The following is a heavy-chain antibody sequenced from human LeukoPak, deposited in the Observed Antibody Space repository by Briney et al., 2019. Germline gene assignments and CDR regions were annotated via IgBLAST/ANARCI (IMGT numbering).Heavy chain of an antibody. D-gene: IGHD3-10*01. CDR2: IYSGGST. CDR1: GFIFTNYG. V-gene: IGHV3-66*01. J-gene: IGHJ2*01. Sequence: GGSLRLSCAASGFIFTNYGMSWVRQAPGKGLEWVSVIYSGGSTYYADSVKGRFTISRDNSKNTLYLQMNSLRAEDTAVYYCARARGYYGSGSYNWYFDLWGRGTLVTVSS. CDR3: ARARGYYGSGSYNWYFDL.